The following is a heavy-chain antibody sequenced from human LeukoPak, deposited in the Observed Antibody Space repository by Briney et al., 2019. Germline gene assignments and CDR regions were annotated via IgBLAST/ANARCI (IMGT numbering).Heavy chain of an antibody. V-gene: IGHV3-74*01. D-gene: IGHD4-17*01. CDR2: IKSDGSST. J-gene: IGHJ4*02. CDR3: ARASTAVTTRDYSDH. Sequence: GGSLRLSCVVSGFSFSNYWMHWVRQAPGKGLVWVSRIKSDGSSTTYADSVKGRFTISRDNAKNTLYLEMNSLRAEDTAVYYCARASTAVTTRDYSDHWGQGTLVTVSS. CDR1: GFSFSNYW.